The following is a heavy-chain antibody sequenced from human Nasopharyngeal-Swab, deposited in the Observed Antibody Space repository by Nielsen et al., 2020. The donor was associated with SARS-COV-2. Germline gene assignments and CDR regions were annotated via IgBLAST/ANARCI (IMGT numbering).Heavy chain of an antibody. V-gene: IGHV1-18*01. CDR3: ARVDTMVRGVILREYSYYGMDV. D-gene: IGHD3-10*01. CDR2: ISVYNGNT. Sequence: ASVKVSCKASGYTFTSYGISWVRQAPGQGLEWMGWISVYNGNTNYAQNLQGRVTMTTDTSTSTAYMELRSLRSGDTAVYYCARVDTMVRGVILREYSYYGMDVWGQGTTVTVSS. J-gene: IGHJ6*02. CDR1: GYTFTSYG.